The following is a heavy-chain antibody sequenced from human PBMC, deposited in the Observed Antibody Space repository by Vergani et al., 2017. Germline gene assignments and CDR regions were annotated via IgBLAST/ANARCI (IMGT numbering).Heavy chain of an antibody. CDR2: ISYDGSNK. D-gene: IGHD3-22*01. J-gene: IGHJ4*02. Sequence: QVQLVESGGGVVQPGRSLRLSCAASGFTFSSYGMHWVRQAPGKGLEWVAVISYDGSNKYYAESVKGRFTISRDNSKNTLYLQMNSLRAEDTAVYYCAMPYDSSAQGDYWGQGTLVTVSS. V-gene: IGHV3-30*03. CDR1: GFTFSSYG. CDR3: AMPYDSSAQGDY.